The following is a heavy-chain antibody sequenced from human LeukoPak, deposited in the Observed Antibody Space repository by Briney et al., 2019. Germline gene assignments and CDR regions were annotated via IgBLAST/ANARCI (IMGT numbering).Heavy chain of an antibody. CDR3: ASAPGGWYYDY. D-gene: IGHD6-19*01. CDR2: ISSSSSYI. J-gene: IGHJ4*02. Sequence: SGGSLRLSCAASGFSFSSYSMKWVRQAPGKWLEWDSSISSSSSYIYYADSVKGRFTISRDNAKNSLYLQMNSLRAEDTAMYYCASAPGGWYYDYWGQGTLVTVSS. CDR1: GFSFSSYS. V-gene: IGHV3-21*01.